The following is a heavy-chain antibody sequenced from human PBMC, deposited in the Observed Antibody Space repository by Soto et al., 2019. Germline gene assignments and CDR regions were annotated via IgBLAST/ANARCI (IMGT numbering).Heavy chain of an antibody. V-gene: IGHV3-30*03. CDR3: ARGGGYSYGLNDAFDV. J-gene: IGHJ3*01. CDR2: ISDDGSNK. CDR1: GFPFKTYG. D-gene: IGHD5-12*01. Sequence: QSGGSLRLSCAASGFPFKTYGMHLVRQPPGKGLEWVAFISDDGSNKYNIASVEGRFNISRDNSKNTLFMQMNSLRDEDTAVYYCARGGGYSYGLNDAFDVWGQGTMVTVSS.